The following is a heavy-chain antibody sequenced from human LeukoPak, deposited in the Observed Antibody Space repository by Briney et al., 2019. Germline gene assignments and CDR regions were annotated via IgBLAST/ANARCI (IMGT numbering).Heavy chain of an antibody. CDR1: GFTFSSYS. CDR2: ISSSSSYI. V-gene: IGHV3-21*01. J-gene: IGHJ4*02. CDR3: ARVRGSYYPYYFDY. D-gene: IGHD1-26*01. Sequence: GGSLRLPCAASGFTFSSYSMNWVRQAPGKGLEWVSSISSSSSYIYYADSVKGRFTISRDNAKNSLYLQMNSLRAEDTAVYYCARVRGSYYPYYFDYWGQGTLVTVSS.